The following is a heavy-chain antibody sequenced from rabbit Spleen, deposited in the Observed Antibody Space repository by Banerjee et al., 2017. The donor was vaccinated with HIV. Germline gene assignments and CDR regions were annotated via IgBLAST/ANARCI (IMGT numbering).Heavy chain of an antibody. CDR2: IVSGSSGFT. J-gene: IGHJ6*01. CDR3: ARDTSSSFSSYGMDL. D-gene: IGHD1-1*01. Sequence: QSLEESGGDLVEPGASLTLTCTASAVSFSSSSYMSWVRQAPREWMEWIAGIVSGSSGFTYFATWAKGRFTSSKTSSTTVTLLMTRVTAADTASYFCARDTSSSFSSYGMDLWGPGTLVTVS. CDR1: AVSFSSSSY. V-gene: IGHV1S40*01.